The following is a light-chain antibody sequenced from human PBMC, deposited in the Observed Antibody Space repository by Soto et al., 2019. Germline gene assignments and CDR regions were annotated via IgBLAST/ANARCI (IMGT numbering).Light chain of an antibody. CDR3: QQYGTSTLT. CDR1: QSVGSTY. V-gene: IGKV3-20*01. Sequence: EIVLTQSPGTLSLSPGERATLSCRASQSVGSTYLAWYQQKPGQAPKLLIYGVSSRATGIPDRFSGSGSGTDFTLTISRLEPEDFAVYYCQQYGTSTLTFGPGTKVDL. J-gene: IGKJ3*01. CDR2: GVS.